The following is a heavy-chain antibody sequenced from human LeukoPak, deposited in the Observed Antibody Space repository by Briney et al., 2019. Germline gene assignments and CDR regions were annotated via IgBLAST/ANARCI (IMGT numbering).Heavy chain of an antibody. J-gene: IGHJ3*02. D-gene: IGHD3-22*01. V-gene: IGHV5-51*01. CDR3: ASPPLINCDSSGQNAFDI. CDR1: GYSFTSYW. Sequence: GESLKISCKGSGYSFTSYWIGWVRQMPGKGLEWMGLIHPVDSDTRYSPSFQGQVTMSADKSISTAYLQWSSLKASDTAMYYCASPPLINCDSSGQNAFDIWGQGTMVTVSS. CDR2: IHPVDSDT.